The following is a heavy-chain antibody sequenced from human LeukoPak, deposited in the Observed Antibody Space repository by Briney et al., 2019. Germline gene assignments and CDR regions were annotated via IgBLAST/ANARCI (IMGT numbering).Heavy chain of an antibody. CDR1: EYTFTTYW. CDR2: IYPGDSDT. V-gene: IGHV5-51*01. J-gene: IGHJ4*02. Sequence: PGASLNISCKGSEYTFTTYWIGWVRQMPGKGLEWMGIIYPGDSDTRYSPSFRGQVTISADKSICTAYLQWSSLKASDTAMYYCARRGDSYGRFDYWGQGILVTVSS. D-gene: IGHD5-18*01. CDR3: ARRGDSYGRFDY.